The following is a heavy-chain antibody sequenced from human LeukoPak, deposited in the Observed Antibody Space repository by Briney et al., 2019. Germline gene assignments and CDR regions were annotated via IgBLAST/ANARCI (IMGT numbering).Heavy chain of an antibody. CDR1: GFTVSSNY. D-gene: IGHD2-2*02. J-gene: IGHJ4*02. CDR3: AKGGVGCSSTSCYTSWVSEEYYFDY. V-gene: IGHV3-66*01. CDR2: IYSGGST. Sequence: GGSLRLSCAASGFTVSSNYMSWVRQAPGKGLEWVSVIYSGGSTYYADSVKGRFTISRDNSKNTLYLQMNSLRAEDTAVYYCAKGGVGCSSTSCYTSWVSEEYYFDYWGQGTLVTVSS.